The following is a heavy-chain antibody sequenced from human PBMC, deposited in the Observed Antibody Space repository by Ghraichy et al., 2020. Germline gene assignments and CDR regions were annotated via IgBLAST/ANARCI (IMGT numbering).Heavy chain of an antibody. CDR2: ISDSGSA. D-gene: IGHD5-12*01. V-gene: IGHV4-59*01. CDR3: ARGHTYSGSRDY. J-gene: IGHJ4*02. CDR1: GGSISGYY. Sequence: SETLSLTCAVSGGSISGYYWNWIWQPPGKGLEWIVFISDSGSAYYKSYLKSRVTIALDTTSKSFSLKMKSVTAADTAVYYCARGHTYSGSRDYGGQGTLVTVSS.